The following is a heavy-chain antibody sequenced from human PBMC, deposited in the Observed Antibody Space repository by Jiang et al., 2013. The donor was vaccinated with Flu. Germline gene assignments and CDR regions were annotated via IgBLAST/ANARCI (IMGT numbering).Heavy chain of an antibody. J-gene: IGHJ6*02. V-gene: IGHV1-18*01. D-gene: IGHD1-7*01. CDR2: ISAYNGNT. CDR1: GYTFTSYG. Sequence: VKVSCKASGYTFTSYGISWVRQAPGQGLEWMGWISAYNGNTNYAQKLQGRVTMTTDTSTSTAYMELRSLRSDDTAVYYCARDSRYNWNYEDPGGHYYYYGMDVWGQGTTVTVSS. CDR3: ARDSRYNWNYEDPGGHYYYYGMDV.